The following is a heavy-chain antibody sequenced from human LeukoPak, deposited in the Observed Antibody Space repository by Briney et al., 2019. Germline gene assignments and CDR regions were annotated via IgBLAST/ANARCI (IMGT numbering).Heavy chain of an antibody. V-gene: IGHV1-18*04. J-gene: IGHJ2*01. D-gene: IGHD2-2*01. Sequence: ASVTVSCKASGYTFTSYYMHWVRQAPGQGLEWMGWISAYNGNTNYAQKLQGRVTMTTDTSTSTAYMELRSLRSDDTAVYYCARELRGYCSSTSCPKYFDLWGRGTLVTVSS. CDR3: ARELRGYCSSTSCPKYFDL. CDR1: GYTFTSYY. CDR2: ISAYNGNT.